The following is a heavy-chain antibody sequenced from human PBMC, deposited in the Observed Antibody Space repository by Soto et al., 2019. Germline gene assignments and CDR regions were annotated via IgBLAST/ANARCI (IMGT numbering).Heavy chain of an antibody. CDR1: GFAFSSYW. J-gene: IGHJ4*02. D-gene: IGHD3-16*02. V-gene: IGHV3-74*01. CDR2: INSDGSIT. Sequence: GGSLRLSCAASGFAFSSYWMHWVRQVPEKGLVWVSRINSDGSITNYADAVKGRFTISRDNVKNTLYLQMNSLRAEDTAVYYCVRYPRSVGGSYRPDYWGQGTLVTVSS. CDR3: VRYPRSVGGSYRPDY.